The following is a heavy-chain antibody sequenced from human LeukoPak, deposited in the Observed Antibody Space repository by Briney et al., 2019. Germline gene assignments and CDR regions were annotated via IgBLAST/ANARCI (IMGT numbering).Heavy chain of an antibody. CDR2: IYSGGST. D-gene: IGHD3-9*01. V-gene: IGHV3-66*01. CDR3: ASNPVRASGSYPIRYFDWYYYYYGMDV. J-gene: IGHJ6*02. Sequence: GGSLRLSCAASGFTVSSNYMSWVRQAPGKGLEWVSVIYSGGSTYYADSVKGRFTISRDNSKNTRYLQINSLRAEDTAVYYCASNPVRASGSYPIRYFDWYYYYYGMDVWGQGTTVTVSS. CDR1: GFTVSSNY.